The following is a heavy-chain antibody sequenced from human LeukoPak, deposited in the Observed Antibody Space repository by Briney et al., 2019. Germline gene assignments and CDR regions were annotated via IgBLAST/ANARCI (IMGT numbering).Heavy chain of an antibody. J-gene: IGHJ4*02. V-gene: IGHV1-2*06. D-gene: IGHD3-10*01. CDR1: GYTFTGYY. CDR3: ARGPRYYYGSGSYYPKYYFDY. Sequence: SAVKVSCKASGYTFTGYYMHWVRQAPGQGLDWMGRINPNSGGTNYAQTFQGRVTMTRDTSISTAYMELSRRRSDDTAVHYCARGPRYYYGSGSYYPKYYFDYWGQGTLVTVSS. CDR2: INPNSGGT.